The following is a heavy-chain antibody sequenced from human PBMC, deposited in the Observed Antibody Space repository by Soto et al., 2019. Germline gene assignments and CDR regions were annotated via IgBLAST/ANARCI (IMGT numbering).Heavy chain of an antibody. Sequence: GSSVKVSCKASGYTFTGYYMHWVRQAPGQGLEWMGWINPNSGGTNYAQKFQGWVTMTRDTSISTAYMELSRLRSDDTAVYYCARSTSRVTIFGVVGYGMDAWGQATTVTVSS. CDR1: GYTFTGYY. D-gene: IGHD3-3*01. J-gene: IGHJ6*02. V-gene: IGHV1-2*04. CDR2: INPNSGGT. CDR3: ARSTSRVTIFGVVGYGMDA.